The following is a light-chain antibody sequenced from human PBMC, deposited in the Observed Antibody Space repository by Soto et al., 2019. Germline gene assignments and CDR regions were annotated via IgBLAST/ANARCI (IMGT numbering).Light chain of an antibody. CDR3: KDYVSSAPWT. CDR1: QNIRGNE. V-gene: IGKV3-20*01. CDR2: RGS. Sequence: VLTQSPGTLSLSPGERTTLSCRASQNIRGNELAWYQQKPGLPPRLLIYRGSSRAPGIPDWFSGRGSGTEFTLTISRLEPEEFALYYCKDYVSSAPWTFGQGTRVEIK. J-gene: IGKJ1*01.